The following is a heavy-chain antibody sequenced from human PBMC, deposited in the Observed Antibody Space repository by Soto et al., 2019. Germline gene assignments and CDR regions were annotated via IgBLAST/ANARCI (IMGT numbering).Heavy chain of an antibody. CDR2: IYYSGTT. V-gene: IGHV4-31*03. D-gene: IGHD7-27*01. CDR1: GGSISSGDYY. J-gene: IGHJ4*02. Sequence: QMQLQESGPGLVKPSQTLSLTCSVSGGSISSGDYYWSWIRQHPGKGLEWIGYIYYSGTTYYNPSLKSRLIISGDTSKDQFSLKLSSMTAADTAVYYCARGLWGWEFDYWGQGTLVTVSS. CDR3: ARGLWGWEFDY.